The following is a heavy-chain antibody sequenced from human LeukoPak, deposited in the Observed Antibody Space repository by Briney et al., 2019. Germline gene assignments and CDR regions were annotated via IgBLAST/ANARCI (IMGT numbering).Heavy chain of an antibody. CDR3: ARGRSLGSYTLDFDF. CDR2: IYTSGST. D-gene: IGHD3-10*01. V-gene: IGHV4-4*07. J-gene: IGHJ4*02. CDR1: GSSITSYY. Sequence: PSETLSLTCTVSGSSITSYYCNWLRQPAGKGLEWIGRIYTSGSTDYNPSLKSRVTMSLDTSKNQFSLKLSSVTAADTAVYYCARGRSLGSYTLDFDFWGQGTLVTVSS.